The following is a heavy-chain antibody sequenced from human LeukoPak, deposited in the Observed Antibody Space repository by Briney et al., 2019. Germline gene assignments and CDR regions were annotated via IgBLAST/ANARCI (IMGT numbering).Heavy chain of an antibody. CDR3: ATCSGGSCYPDAFDI. D-gene: IGHD2-15*01. V-gene: IGHV1-18*01. CDR2: ISGYNGKT. Sequence: ASVKVSCKASGYTFTNYGISWVRQAPGQGLEWMGWISGYNGKTNHAQKVQGRVTMTTDTSTSTAYMELRSLRSDDTAVYYCATCSGGSCYPDAFDIWGQGTMVTVSS. J-gene: IGHJ3*02. CDR1: GYTFTNYG.